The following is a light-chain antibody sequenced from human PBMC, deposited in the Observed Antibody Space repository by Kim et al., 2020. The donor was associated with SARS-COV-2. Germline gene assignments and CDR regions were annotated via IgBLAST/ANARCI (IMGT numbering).Light chain of an antibody. Sequence: IQMTQSPSTLAASVGDRVTISCRASQYIGTYLAWYQHKPGKAPTLLVYAASSLEYGVPSRFSGSGSGTEFILTINSLQPDDFATYYCQHYNSYPYTFGQGTKLEI. V-gene: IGKV1-5*03. CDR3: QHYNSYPYT. CDR1: QYIGTY. CDR2: AAS. J-gene: IGKJ2*01.